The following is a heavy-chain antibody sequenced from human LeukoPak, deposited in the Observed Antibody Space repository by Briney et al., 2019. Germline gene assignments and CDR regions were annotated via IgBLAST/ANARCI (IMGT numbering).Heavy chain of an antibody. D-gene: IGHD1-20*01. CDR1: GFTVSSNY. CDR2: IYSGGIT. J-gene: IGHJ4*02. Sequence: GGSLRLSCAASGFTVSSNYMSWVRQAPGKGLEWVSVIYSGGITYYADSVKGRFTISRDNSKNTLYLQMNSLRAEDTAVYYCARTITGVFDYWGQGTLVTVSS. CDR3: ARTITGVFDY. V-gene: IGHV3-53*01.